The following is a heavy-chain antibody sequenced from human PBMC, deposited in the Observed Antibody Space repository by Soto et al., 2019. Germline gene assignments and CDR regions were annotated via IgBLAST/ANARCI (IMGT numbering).Heavy chain of an antibody. CDR3: ANLDMITFGGVIGPNEEFDI. CDR2: ISYSGTT. D-gene: IGHD3-16*02. CDR1: GGSLSSYY. V-gene: IGHV4-59*08. J-gene: IGHJ3*02. Sequence: SETLSLTCTVSGGSLSSYYWSWIRRPPGMGLDWIASISYSGTTNYNSSLKSRVTISVDTSKNQFSLKLSSVTAADTAVYYCANLDMITFGGVIGPNEEFDIWGQGTMVTVSS.